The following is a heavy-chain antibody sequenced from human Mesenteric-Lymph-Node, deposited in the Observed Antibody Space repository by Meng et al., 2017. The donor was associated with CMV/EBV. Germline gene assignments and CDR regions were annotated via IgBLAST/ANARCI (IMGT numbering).Heavy chain of an antibody. D-gene: IGHD2-2*02. CDR2: INPSGGST. J-gene: IGHJ5*02. CDR1: GYTFTSYY. CDR3: ARGGYCSSTSGYSDNWFDP. V-gene: IGHV1-46*01. Sequence: ASVKVSCKASGYTFTSYYMHWVRQAPGQGLEWMGIINPSGGSTSYAQRFQGRVTMTRDTSTSTVYMELSSLRSEDTAVYYCARGGYCSSTSGYSDNWFDPWGQGTLVTVSS.